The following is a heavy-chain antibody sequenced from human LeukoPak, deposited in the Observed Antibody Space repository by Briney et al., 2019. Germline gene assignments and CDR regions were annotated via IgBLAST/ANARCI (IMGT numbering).Heavy chain of an antibody. D-gene: IGHD5-24*01. J-gene: IGHJ5*02. CDR1: GYTLTELS. CDR2: FDPEDGET. CDR3: ATASTRDTYNWFDP. Sequence: GASVKVSCKVSGYTLTELSMHWVRQAPGKGREWMGGFDPEDGETIYAQKFQGRVIMTEDTSTDTAYMELSSLRSEDTAVYYCATASTRDTYNWFDPWGQGTLVTVSS. V-gene: IGHV1-24*01.